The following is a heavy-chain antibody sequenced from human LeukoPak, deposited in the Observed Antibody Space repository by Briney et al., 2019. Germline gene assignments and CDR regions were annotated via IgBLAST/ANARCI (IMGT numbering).Heavy chain of an antibody. J-gene: IGHJ4*02. CDR2: INHSGST. Sequence: PSETLSLTCAVYGGSFSGYYWSWIRQPPGKGLEWIGEINHSGSTNYNPSLKSRVTISVDTSKNQFSLKLSPVTAADTAVYYCARGRRYYDSWGQGTLVTVSS. CDR3: ARGRRYYDS. D-gene: IGHD3-22*01. CDR1: GGSFSGYY. V-gene: IGHV4-34*01.